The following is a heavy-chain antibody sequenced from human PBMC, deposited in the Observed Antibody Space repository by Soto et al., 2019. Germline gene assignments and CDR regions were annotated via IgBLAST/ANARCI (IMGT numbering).Heavy chain of an antibody. CDR3: ARGNALDV. D-gene: IGHD3-10*01. J-gene: IGHJ3*01. CDR2: TYYRSKWFH. V-gene: IGHV6-1*01. CDR1: GDSVPSDITS. Sequence: SQTLSLTCAISGDSVPSDITSWNWIRQSPSRGLEWLGRTYYRSKWFHDYAASVKSRITINPDTSKNQFSLELNSMTPEDTAVYYCARGNALDVWGQGTVVTVS.